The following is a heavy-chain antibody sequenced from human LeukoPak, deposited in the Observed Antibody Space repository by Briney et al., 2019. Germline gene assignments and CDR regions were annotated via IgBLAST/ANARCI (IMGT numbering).Heavy chain of an antibody. CDR2: ISSNGSTI. J-gene: IGHJ4*02. V-gene: IGHV3-48*03. Sequence: GGSLRLSCAASGFTFSSHEMNWVRQAPGKGLEWVSYISSNGSTIYSADSVKGRFTISRDNAKNSLYLQMNSLRAEDTAVYYCVVRSATSCYWGQGTLVTVSS. CDR1: GFTFSSHE. D-gene: IGHD2-15*01. CDR3: VVRSATSCY.